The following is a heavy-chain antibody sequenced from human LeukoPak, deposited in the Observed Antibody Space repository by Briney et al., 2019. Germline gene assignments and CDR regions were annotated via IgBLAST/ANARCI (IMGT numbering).Heavy chain of an antibody. CDR3: AKDAGYCRGGTYLGPNSKPYHWFDP. J-gene: IGHJ5*02. CDR2: IRYDGNNK. V-gene: IGHV3-30*02. D-gene: IGHD2-15*01. CDR1: GLRLSNYG. Sequence: GGSLRLSCATSGLRLSNYGVHWVRQAPGKGLEWVAFIRYDGNNKYCANCVKGRFKVSRDNSKNTVFLQMNSLRVEDTALYYCAKDAGYCRGGTYLGPNSKPYHWFDPWGQGTLVTVAS.